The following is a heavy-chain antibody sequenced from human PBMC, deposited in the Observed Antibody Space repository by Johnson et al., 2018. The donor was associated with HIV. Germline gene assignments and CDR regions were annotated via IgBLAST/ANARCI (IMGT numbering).Heavy chain of an antibody. D-gene: IGHD2-15*01. CDR2: ISGSGGST. CDR1: GFTFSSYA. CDR3: AKGVGRWGGGPGCAFDI. J-gene: IGHJ3*02. V-gene: IGHV3-23*04. Sequence: VQLVESGGGLVQPGGYLRLSCAASGFTFSSYAMSWVRQAPGKGLEWVSAISGSGGSTYYADSVKGRFTISRDNAKNKLYLQMNSLIAEDTAVYYCAKGVGRWGGGPGCAFDIWGQGTMVTVSS.